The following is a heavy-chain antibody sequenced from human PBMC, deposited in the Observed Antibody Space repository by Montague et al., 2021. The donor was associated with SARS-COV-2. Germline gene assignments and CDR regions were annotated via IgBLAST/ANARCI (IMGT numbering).Heavy chain of an antibody. CDR1: GGSISSYF. J-gene: IGHJ5*02. Sequence: SETLSLTCTVSGGSISSYFWSWIRQPPGKGLEWIGYIHYSESTNYNPSLKSRVTISVVTSKNQFSLKLRSVTAADTAVYYCARDGDSSSWYWFDPWGQGTLVTVSS. V-gene: IGHV4-59*13. CDR2: IHYSEST. D-gene: IGHD6-13*01. CDR3: ARDGDSSSWYWFDP.